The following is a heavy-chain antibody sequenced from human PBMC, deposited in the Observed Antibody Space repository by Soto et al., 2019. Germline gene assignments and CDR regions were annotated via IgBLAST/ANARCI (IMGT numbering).Heavy chain of an antibody. J-gene: IGHJ4*02. CDR2: INYDGSDA. V-gene: IGHV3-74*01. Sequence: EVQLVESGGGLVQPGGSLRLSCAASGFTFSNHWMHWVRQVPGKGLVWVSRINYDGSDASHADSVEGRFTISRDNAKTTLYLQMNSLRAEDTAVYYCARNKWGIDYWGQGTLVTVSS. CDR1: GFTFSNHW. D-gene: IGHD7-27*01. CDR3: ARNKWGIDY.